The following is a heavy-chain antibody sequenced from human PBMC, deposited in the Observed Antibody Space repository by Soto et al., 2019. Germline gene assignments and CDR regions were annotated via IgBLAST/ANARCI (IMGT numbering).Heavy chain of an antibody. CDR2: IDQGGGEK. CDR3: ARRGNWFDP. V-gene: IGHV3-7*05. CDR1: GFSFSTYW. Sequence: EVQLVESGGGVVQPGGSLRLSCAASGFSFSTYWMAWVRQAPGKGLEGVANIDQGGGEKYYVDSVRGRFTISRDNAKNSLYLQINSLRADDPAIYYSARRGNWFDPWGQGTLVSDSS. J-gene: IGHJ5*02. D-gene: IGHD3-10*01.